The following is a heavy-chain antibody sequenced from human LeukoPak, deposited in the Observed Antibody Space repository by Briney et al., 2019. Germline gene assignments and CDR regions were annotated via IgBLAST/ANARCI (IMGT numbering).Heavy chain of an antibody. CDR3: AKEFYDSSGYYYVDYYYYGMDV. Sequence: GGSLRLSCVASGFTFSSYGMHWVRQAPGKGLEWVAVIWYDGSNKYYADSVKGRFTISRDNSENTLYLQMNSLRAEDTAVYYCAKEFYDSSGYYYVDYYYYGMDVWGQGTTVTVSS. J-gene: IGHJ6*02. V-gene: IGHV3-30*02. CDR1: GFTFSSYG. CDR2: IWYDGSNK. D-gene: IGHD3-22*01.